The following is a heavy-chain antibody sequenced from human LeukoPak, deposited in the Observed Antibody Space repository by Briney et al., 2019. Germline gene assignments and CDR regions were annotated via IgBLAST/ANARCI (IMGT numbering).Heavy chain of an antibody. CDR2: ITGRSDKT. V-gene: IGHV3-23*01. CDR1: GFNFNKYD. Sequence: GGSLRLSCAASGFNFNKYDMTWARQAPGKGLEWISTITGRSDKTYYTDSVKGRFVTSRDNSKDTLYLQMNSLRAEDTALYYCAKGGWLDDLGQGALVTVSS. CDR3: AKGGWLDD. J-gene: IGHJ4*02. D-gene: IGHD6-19*01.